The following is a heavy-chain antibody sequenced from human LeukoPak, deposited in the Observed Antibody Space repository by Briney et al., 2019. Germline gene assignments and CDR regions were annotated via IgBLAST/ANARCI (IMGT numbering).Heavy chain of an antibody. CDR2: INPNSGGT. CDR1: GYTFTSYY. V-gene: IGHV1-2*02. Sequence: ASVNVSCKASGYTFTSYYMHWVRQAPGQGLEGMAWINPNSGGTRYPRKFQGRVTMTRDTSISTAYMELSSLRSDDTAVYYCARDRYDILTDYRWFDPWGQGTLVTVSS. D-gene: IGHD3-9*01. J-gene: IGHJ5*02. CDR3: ARDRYDILTDYRWFDP.